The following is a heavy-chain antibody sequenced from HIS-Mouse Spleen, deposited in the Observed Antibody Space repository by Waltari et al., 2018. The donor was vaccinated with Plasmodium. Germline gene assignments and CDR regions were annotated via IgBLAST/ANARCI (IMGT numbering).Heavy chain of an antibody. CDR3: AKAQGVINFDY. D-gene: IGHD3-16*01. Sequence: QVQLVESGGGVVQPGGSLRLSCAASGFPFRSYGMHWVRQAPGKGLEWVAVISYDGSNKYYADSVKGRFTISRDNSKNTLYLQMNSLRAEDTAVYYCAKAQGVINFDYWGQGTLVTVSS. J-gene: IGHJ4*02. V-gene: IGHV3-30*18. CDR2: ISYDGSNK. CDR1: GFPFRSYG.